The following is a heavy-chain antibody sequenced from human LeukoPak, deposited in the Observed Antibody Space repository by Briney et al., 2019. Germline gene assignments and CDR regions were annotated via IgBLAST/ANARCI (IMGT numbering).Heavy chain of an antibody. D-gene: IGHD2-2*01. V-gene: IGHV3-23*01. Sequence: GGSLRLSCAASGFTFSSYAMSWVRQAPGKGLEWVSGISGSGGSTYYAGSVKGRFTISRDNSKNTLYLQMNSLRAEDTAVYYCAKLDQLLSGGMDVWGQGTTVTVSS. CDR3: AKLDQLLSGGMDV. J-gene: IGHJ6*02. CDR2: ISGSGGST. CDR1: GFTFSSYA.